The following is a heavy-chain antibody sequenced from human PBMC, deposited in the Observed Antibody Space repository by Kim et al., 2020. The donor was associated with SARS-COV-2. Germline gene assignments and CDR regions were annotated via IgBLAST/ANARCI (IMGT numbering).Heavy chain of an antibody. Sequence: SGTLSLTCTVSGGSFSSGGYYWSWIRQHPGKGLEWNGYICYSGSTYYNPSLKSRVTISVVTSKNQCSLKLSSVTAADTAVYYCARDRFRLCDPWAKGTLVTVSS. CDR2: ICYSGST. CDR1: GGSFSSGGYY. CDR3: ARDRFRLCDP. J-gene: IGHJ5*02. D-gene: IGHD2-21*01. V-gene: IGHV4-31*03.